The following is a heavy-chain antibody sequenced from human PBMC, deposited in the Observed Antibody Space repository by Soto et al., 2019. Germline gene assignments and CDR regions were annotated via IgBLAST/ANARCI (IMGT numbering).Heavy chain of an antibody. J-gene: IGHJ6*02. CDR2: IIPIPGTA. CDR3: ARSQGSSTSLEIYYYYYYGMDV. CDR1: GGTFGSYA. Sequence: QVQLVQSGAEVKKPGSSVKVSCKASGGTFGSYAISWVRQAPGQGLEWMGGIIPIPGTANYAQKFQGRVMIAADESTSTAYMELSRLRSEDTAVYYCARSQGSSTSLEIYYYYYYGMDVWGQGTTVTVSS. V-gene: IGHV1-69*01. D-gene: IGHD2-2*01.